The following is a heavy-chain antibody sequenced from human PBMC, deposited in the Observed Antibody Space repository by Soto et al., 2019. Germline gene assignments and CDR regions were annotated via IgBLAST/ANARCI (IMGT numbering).Heavy chain of an antibody. CDR1: GFIFSTYG. Sequence: QVQLVESGGGVVQPGRSLRLSCAASGFIFSTYGMHWVRQAPGKGLEWVAVISYDGNNKYYADSVKGRFTISRDNSKNTLYLQMSSLRAEDTAVYYCAKSVYNWNDGFFDYWGQGTLVTVSS. V-gene: IGHV3-30*18. D-gene: IGHD1-1*01. CDR3: AKSVYNWNDGFFDY. J-gene: IGHJ4*02. CDR2: ISYDGNNK.